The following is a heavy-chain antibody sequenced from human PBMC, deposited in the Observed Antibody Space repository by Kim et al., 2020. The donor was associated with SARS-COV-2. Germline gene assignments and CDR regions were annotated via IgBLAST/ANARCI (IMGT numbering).Heavy chain of an antibody. V-gene: IGHV4-34*01. J-gene: IGHJ2*01. Sequence: SETLSLTCAVYGGSFSGYYWSWIRQPPGKGLEWIGEINHSGSTNYNPSLKSRVTISVDTSKNQFSLKLSSVTAADTAVYYCARGFSVVGRIAAAGRAPGYFDLWGRGTLVTVSS. CDR2: INHSGST. CDR1: GGSFSGYY. D-gene: IGHD6-13*01. CDR3: ARGFSVVGRIAAAGRAPGYFDL.